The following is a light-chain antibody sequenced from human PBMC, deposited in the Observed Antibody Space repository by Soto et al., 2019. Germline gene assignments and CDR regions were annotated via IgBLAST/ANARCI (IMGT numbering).Light chain of an antibody. CDR2: WAT. CDR3: QQFYGSPWT. V-gene: IGKV4-1*01. Sequence: DIVMTQSPDSLAVSLGERATINCRSSQSLVHKTNYKNYLAWYQQKPGQPPKVLIYWATTRESGVPDRFSGSGSGTDFTLTISGLQTEDVAVYYCQQFYGSPWTFGKGTKVDI. J-gene: IGKJ1*01. CDR1: QSLVHKTNYKNY.